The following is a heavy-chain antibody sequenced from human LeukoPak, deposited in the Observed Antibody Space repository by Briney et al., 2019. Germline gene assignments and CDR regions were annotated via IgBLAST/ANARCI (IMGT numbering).Heavy chain of an antibody. CDR1: GFTFDGYC. V-gene: IGHV3-20*04. CDR3: ARTLRRGFWPADC. Sequence: PGGSLRLSCAASGFTFDGYCMSWVRQAPGKGLEWVSGINWNGGSTGYADSVKGRFTISRDNAKNSLYLQMNSLRAEDTAVYYCARTLRRGFWPADCWGQGTLVTVSS. J-gene: IGHJ4*02. CDR2: INWNGGST. D-gene: IGHD2/OR15-2a*01.